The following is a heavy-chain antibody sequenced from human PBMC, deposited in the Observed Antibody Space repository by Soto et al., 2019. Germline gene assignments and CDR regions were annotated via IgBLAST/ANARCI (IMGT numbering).Heavy chain of an antibody. CDR2: INSDGRSI. CDR3: ARRGYCGGGSCSALGDP. V-gene: IGHV3-74*01. D-gene: IGHD2-15*01. CDR1: GITLSDYW. J-gene: IGHJ5*02. Sequence: EVQLVESGGGLVQPGGSLRLSCAASGITLSDYWMHWVRQAPGKGLVWVSRINSDGRSISYEDSVKGRFTISRDNAKNTVYLQMNSLGAEDTAMYYCARRGYCGGGSCSALGDPWGQGTLVTVSS.